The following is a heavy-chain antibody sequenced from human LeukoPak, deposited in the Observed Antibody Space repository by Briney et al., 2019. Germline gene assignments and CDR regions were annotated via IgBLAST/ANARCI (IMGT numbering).Heavy chain of an antibody. CDR3: ARSGRGTYYYFDL. D-gene: IGHD5-12*01. V-gene: IGHV1-18*01. CDR1: GYTFTSYG. Sequence: ASVKVSCKASGYTFTSYGISWVRQAPGQGLEWMGWISAYNGNTNYAQKLQGRVTMTTDTPTSTAYMELRSLTSDDTAVYYCARSGRGTYYYFDLWGLGTLVTVSS. J-gene: IGHJ4*02. CDR2: ISAYNGNT.